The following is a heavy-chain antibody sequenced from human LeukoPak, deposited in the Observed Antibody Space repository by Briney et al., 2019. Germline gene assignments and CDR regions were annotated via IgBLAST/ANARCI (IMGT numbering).Heavy chain of an antibody. CDR2: IRYDGSNK. Sequence: GGSLRLSCAASGFTFSSYGMHWVRQAPGKGLEWVAFIRYDGSNKYYADSVRGRFTISRDNSKNTLYLQMNSLRAEDTAVYYCAREGSSWYAYYYYYMDVWGKGTTVTISS. V-gene: IGHV3-30*02. J-gene: IGHJ6*03. CDR3: AREGSSWYAYYYYYMDV. D-gene: IGHD6-13*01. CDR1: GFTFSSYG.